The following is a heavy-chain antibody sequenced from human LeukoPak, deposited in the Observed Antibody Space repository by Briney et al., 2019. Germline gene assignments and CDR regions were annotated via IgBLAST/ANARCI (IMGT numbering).Heavy chain of an antibody. V-gene: IGHV1-8*01. CDR2: MNPNSGNT. D-gene: IGHD5-18*01. CDR1: GYTFTSYD. Sequence: ASVKVSCKASGYTFTSYDINWVRQATGQGLEWMGWMNPNSGNTGYAQKFQGRVTMTRNTSISTAYMELSSLRSEDTAVYYCARGNGIGQLWLLSPAYWGQGTLVTVSP. CDR3: ARGNGIGQLWLLSPAY. J-gene: IGHJ4*02.